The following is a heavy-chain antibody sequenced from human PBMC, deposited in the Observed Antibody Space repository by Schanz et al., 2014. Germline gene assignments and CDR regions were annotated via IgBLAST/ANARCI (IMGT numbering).Heavy chain of an antibody. Sequence: PGGSLRLSCAASGFTFSDYYMSWIRQAPGKGLEWVSSISSTSSYIFYADSVKGRFTISRDTPKNTLYVQMNSLRADDTAVYYCARPSDSSWYMDVWGKGTTVTVSS. J-gene: IGHJ6*03. CDR1: GFTFSDYY. CDR3: ARPSDSSWYMDV. D-gene: IGHD2-21*02. V-gene: IGHV3-11*06. CDR2: ISSTSSYI.